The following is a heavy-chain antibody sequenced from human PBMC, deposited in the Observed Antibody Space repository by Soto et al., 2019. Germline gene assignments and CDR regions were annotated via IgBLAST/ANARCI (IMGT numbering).Heavy chain of an antibody. Sequence: ASVKVSCKASGYTFTSYYMHWVRQAPGQGLEWMGIINPSGGSTSYAQKFQGRVTMTRDTSTSTVYMELSSLRSEDTAVYYCARDPPNPGNRHGMDVWGQGTTVPVSS. CDR2: INPSGGST. J-gene: IGHJ6*02. D-gene: IGHD4-4*01. CDR3: ARDPPNPGNRHGMDV. CDR1: GYTFTSYY. V-gene: IGHV1-46*01.